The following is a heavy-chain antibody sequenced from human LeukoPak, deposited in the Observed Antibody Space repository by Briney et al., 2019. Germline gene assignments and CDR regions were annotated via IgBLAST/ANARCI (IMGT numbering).Heavy chain of an antibody. CDR3: ARGVLYCSSTSCSIDY. V-gene: IGHV3-21*01. Sequence: GGSLRLSCAASGFTFSSYSMNWVRQAPGKGLECVSSIISSSSYIYYADSVTGRFTISRDNAKNSLYLPMNSLRAEDTAVYYCARGVLYCSSTSCSIDYWGQGTLVTVSS. CDR1: GFTFSSYS. D-gene: IGHD2-2*01. CDR2: IISSSSYI. J-gene: IGHJ4*02.